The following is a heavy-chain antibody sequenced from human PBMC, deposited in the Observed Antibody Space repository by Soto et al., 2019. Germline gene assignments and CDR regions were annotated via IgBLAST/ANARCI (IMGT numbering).Heavy chain of an antibody. Sequence: ASVKVSCKASGYTFTSYDINWVRQATGQGLEWMGWMNPNSGNTGYAQKFQGRVTMTRNTSISTAYMELSSLRSEDTAVYYCARGASNYDFWSGYYGFRYYFDYWGQGTLVTVSS. D-gene: IGHD3-3*01. CDR3: ARGASNYDFWSGYYGFRYYFDY. CDR1: GYTFTSYD. CDR2: MNPNSGNT. V-gene: IGHV1-8*01. J-gene: IGHJ4*02.